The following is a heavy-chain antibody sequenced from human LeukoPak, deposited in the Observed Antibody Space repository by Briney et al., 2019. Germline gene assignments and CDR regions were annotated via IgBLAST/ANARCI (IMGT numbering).Heavy chain of an antibody. Sequence: SLRLSCAPSRLTFGHYAMLLVLQAPGKGLEWVGFIRSKAYGGTTEYAASVKGRFTISRDDSKSIAYLQMNSLKTEDTAVYSCTSHYYDSSGYYFYYYGMDVWGQGTTVTVSS. CDR3: TSHYYDSSGYYFYYYGMDV. CDR1: RLTFGHYA. D-gene: IGHD3-22*01. V-gene: IGHV3-49*04. J-gene: IGHJ6*02. CDR2: IRSKAYGGTT.